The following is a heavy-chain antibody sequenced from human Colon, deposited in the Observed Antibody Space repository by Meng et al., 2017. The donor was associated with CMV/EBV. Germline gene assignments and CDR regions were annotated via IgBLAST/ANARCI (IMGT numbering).Heavy chain of an antibody. J-gene: IGHJ4*02. D-gene: IGHD2-21*01. Sequence: GESLKISCAASGFTFDDYAMSWVRQAPGKGLEWVAYISSTANTIYYADSVKGRFTVSRDNAKNSLYLQMNNLRPEDTAVYYCAKKVGLTGIVTIIPSGLDSWGQGTLVTVSS. V-gene: IGHV3-48*03. CDR1: GFTFDDYA. CDR3: AKKVGLTGIVTIIPSGLDS. CDR2: ISSTANTI.